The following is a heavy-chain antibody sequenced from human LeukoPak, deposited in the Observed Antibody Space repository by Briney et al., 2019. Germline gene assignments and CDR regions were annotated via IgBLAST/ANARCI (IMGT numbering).Heavy chain of an antibody. J-gene: IGHJ4*02. CDR1: GFTFSSYA. CDR2: ISGSGGST. D-gene: IGHD2-21*01. V-gene: IGHV3-23*01. Sequence: GGSLRLSCAASGFTFSSYAMSWVRQAPGKGLEWVSAISGSGGSTYYADSVKGRFTISRDNSKNTLYLQMNSLRAEDTAVYYCAKGYVPELWWSIFDYWGQGTLVTVSS. CDR3: AKGYVPELWWSIFDY.